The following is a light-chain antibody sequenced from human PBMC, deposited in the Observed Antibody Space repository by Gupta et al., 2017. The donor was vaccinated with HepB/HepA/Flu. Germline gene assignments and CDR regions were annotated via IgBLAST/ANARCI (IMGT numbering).Light chain of an antibody. CDR2: DAS. J-gene: IGKJ4*01. CDR3: HQRSNWPLT. Sequence: EIVLTQSPATLSLSPGEIATLSCRASQSVSSYLAWYQQKPGQAPRLLIYDASNRATGVLARFSGSGSWGELTLTIISRVPEDFAVYYCHQRSNWPLTFGGGTKVEIK. CDR1: QSVSSY. V-gene: IGKV3-11*02.